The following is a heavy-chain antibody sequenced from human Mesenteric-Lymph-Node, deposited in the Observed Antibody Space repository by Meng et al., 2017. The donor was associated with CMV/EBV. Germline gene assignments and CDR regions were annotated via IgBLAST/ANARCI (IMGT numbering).Heavy chain of an antibody. D-gene: IGHD3-9*01. CDR1: GGSSSGYY. V-gene: IGHV4-34*01. J-gene: IGHJ4*02. Sequence: QVTLHQVGAGRFKPSGTLSVTCAVYGGSSSGYYWNWIRQSPEKGLEWMGEINHSGSTTYNPSFTSRIIISVDTSTNQISLNMSSVTAADTAVYYCARGSSYDILTGYFDYWGQGALVTVSS. CDR3: ARGSSYDILTGYFDY. CDR2: INHSGST.